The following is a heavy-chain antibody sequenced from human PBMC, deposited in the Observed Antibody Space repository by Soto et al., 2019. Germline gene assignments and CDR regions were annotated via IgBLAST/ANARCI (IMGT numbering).Heavy chain of an antibody. CDR3: ARSSSPAVGSGYYGMDV. J-gene: IGHJ6*02. CDR2: IYPGDSDT. D-gene: IGHD3-10*01. CDR1: GYSFTIYW. Sequence: GESLKISCNGSGYSFTIYWIGWVRQMPGKGLEWMGIIYPGDSDTRYSPSFQGQVTISADKSISTAYLQWSSLKASDTAMYYCARSSSPAVGSGYYGMDVWGQGTTVTVSS. V-gene: IGHV5-51*01.